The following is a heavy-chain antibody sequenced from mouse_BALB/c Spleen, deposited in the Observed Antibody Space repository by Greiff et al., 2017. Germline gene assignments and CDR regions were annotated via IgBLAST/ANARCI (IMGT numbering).Heavy chain of an antibody. CDR1: GFTFSSYA. D-gene: IGHD1-2*01. V-gene: IGHV5-9-4*01. Sequence: EVKVVESGGGLVKPGGSLKLSCAASGFTFSSYAMSWVRQSPEKRLEWVAEISSGGSYTYYPDTVTGRFTISRDNAKNTLYLEMSSLRSEDTAMYYCAICGYAWFAYWGQGTLVTVSA. CDR3: AICGYAWFAY. CDR2: ISSGGSYT. J-gene: IGHJ3*01.